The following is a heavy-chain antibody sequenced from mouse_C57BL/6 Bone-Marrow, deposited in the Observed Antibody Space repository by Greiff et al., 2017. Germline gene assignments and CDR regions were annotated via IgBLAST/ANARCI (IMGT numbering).Heavy chain of an antibody. CDR2: IYPTGGRT. D-gene: IGHD4-1*01. CDR1: GYTFTSYW. J-gene: IGHJ2*01. Sequence: QVQLQQPGAELVKPGASVKMSCKASGYTFTSYWITWVKQRPGQGLEWIGDIYPTGGRTNSNEKFKSKAILTVDTSPNTAYMQLSSLTSEDSAVFYCARSGPLGRSFDYWGQGTTLTVSS. V-gene: IGHV1-55*01. CDR3: ARSGPLGRSFDY.